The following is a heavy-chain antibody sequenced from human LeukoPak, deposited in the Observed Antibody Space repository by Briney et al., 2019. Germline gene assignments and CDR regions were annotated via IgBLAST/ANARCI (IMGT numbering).Heavy chain of an antibody. CDR3: MSDLDN. V-gene: IGHV3-15*01. Sequence: GGSLRLSCASSGFTFSNAWMTWVRQAQGKGLEWVGRIKTKGEGGTVDYAAPVKGRFTISRDDSKNTLYLQMNSLKTEDTAIYYCMSDLDNWGQGTLVTVSS. CDR2: IKTKGEGGTV. CDR1: GFTFSNAW. J-gene: IGHJ4*02.